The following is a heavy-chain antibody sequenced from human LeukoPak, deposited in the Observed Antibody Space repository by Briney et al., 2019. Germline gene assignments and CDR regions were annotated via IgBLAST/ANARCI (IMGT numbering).Heavy chain of an antibody. J-gene: IGHJ5*02. Sequence: PGGSLRLSCAASGFTFSSYSMNWVRQAPGKGLEWVAFIRYDGSNKYYADSVKGRFTISRDNSKNTLYLQMNSLRAEDTAVYYCAKAAVYATTTKHAYNWFDPWGQGTLVTVSS. CDR1: GFTFSSYS. CDR2: IRYDGSNK. CDR3: AKAAVYATTTKHAYNWFDP. D-gene: IGHD2-8*01. V-gene: IGHV3-30*02.